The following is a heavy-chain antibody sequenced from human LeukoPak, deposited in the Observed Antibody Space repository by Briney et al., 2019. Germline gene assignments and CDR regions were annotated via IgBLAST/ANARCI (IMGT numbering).Heavy chain of an antibody. Sequence: PSETLSLTCAVYGGSFSGYYWSLIRQPPGKGLEWIGEINHSGSTTYNPSVKSRVTISVDTSKNQFSLKLSSVTAADTVVYFRQKTEYEILTGYSHTHLDYWGQGTLVTVSS. CDR1: GGSFSGYY. CDR2: INHSGST. V-gene: IGHV4-34*01. CDR3: QKTEYEILTGYSHTHLDY. D-gene: IGHD3-9*01. J-gene: IGHJ4*02.